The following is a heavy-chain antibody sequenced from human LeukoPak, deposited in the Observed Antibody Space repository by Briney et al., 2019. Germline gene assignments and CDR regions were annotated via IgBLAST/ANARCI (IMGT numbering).Heavy chain of an antibody. D-gene: IGHD6-19*01. Sequence: PSETLSLTCTVSGGSISSYYWSWIRQPPGKGLEWIGYIYYSGSTNYNPSLKSRVTISVDTSKNQFSLKLSSVTAADTAVYYCARARWLAHERANFYFDYWGQGTLVTVSS. V-gene: IGHV4-59*01. CDR2: IYYSGST. CDR3: ARARWLAHERANFYFDY. CDR1: GGSISSYY. J-gene: IGHJ4*02.